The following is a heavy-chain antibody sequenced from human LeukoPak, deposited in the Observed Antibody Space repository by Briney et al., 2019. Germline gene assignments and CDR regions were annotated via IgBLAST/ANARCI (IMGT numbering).Heavy chain of an antibody. Sequence: GESLKISCRGSGYSFTSYWIAWVRQMPGKGLEWMGIIYPGDSDTRYSPSFQGQVTISADKSISTAYLQWSSLKASDTAMYYCARQDSDMASAFDIWGQGTMVTVSS. CDR3: ARQDSDMASAFDI. CDR1: GYSFTSYW. V-gene: IGHV5-51*01. CDR2: IYPGDSDT. J-gene: IGHJ3*02. D-gene: IGHD3-9*01.